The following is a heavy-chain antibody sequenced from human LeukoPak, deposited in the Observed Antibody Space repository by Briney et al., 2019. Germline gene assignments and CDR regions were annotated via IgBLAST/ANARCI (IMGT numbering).Heavy chain of an antibody. CDR2: ISYDGSKR. Sequence: GGSLRLSCAASGFTFNSYGMHWVRQAPGKGLEWVALISYDGSKRNYADTVQGRFTISRDNSKNTLSLQMNSLRAEDTAVYYCAKFYYASGSATAAFDIWGQGTMVTVCS. CDR1: GFTFNSYG. CDR3: AKFYYASGSATAAFDI. J-gene: IGHJ3*02. D-gene: IGHD3-10*01. V-gene: IGHV3-30*18.